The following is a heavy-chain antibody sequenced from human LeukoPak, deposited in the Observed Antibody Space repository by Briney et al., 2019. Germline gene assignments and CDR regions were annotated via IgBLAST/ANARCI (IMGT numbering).Heavy chain of an antibody. V-gene: IGHV4-59*08. J-gene: IGHJ3*02. CDR1: GGSISNSF. CDR2: IYYTGNT. Sequence: SETLSLTCTVSGGSISNSFWSWIRQPPGKGLEWIAYIYYTGNTKYNPSLKSRVTISVDTSKNQFSLKLNSVTAADTAVYYCARWMVRGVTAFDIWGQGTMVTVSS. CDR3: ARWMVRGVTAFDI. D-gene: IGHD3-10*01.